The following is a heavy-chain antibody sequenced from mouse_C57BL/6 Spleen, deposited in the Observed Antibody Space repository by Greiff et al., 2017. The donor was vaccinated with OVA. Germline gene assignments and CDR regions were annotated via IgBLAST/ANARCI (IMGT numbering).Heavy chain of an antibody. Sequence: EVMLVESGGDLVKPGGSLKLSCAASGFTFSSYGMSWVRQTPDKRLEWVATISSGGSYTYYPDSVKGRFTISRDNAKNTLYLQMSSLKSEDTAMYYCASYGRRYFDVWGTGTTVTVSS. D-gene: IGHD1-1*01. CDR3: ASYGRRYFDV. V-gene: IGHV5-6*02. CDR1: GFTFSSYG. J-gene: IGHJ1*03. CDR2: ISSGGSYT.